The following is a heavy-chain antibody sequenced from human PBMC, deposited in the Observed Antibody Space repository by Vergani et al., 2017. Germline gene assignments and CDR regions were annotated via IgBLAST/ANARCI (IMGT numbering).Heavy chain of an antibody. CDR3: ARGGLRFLEWSPYYYYYYMDV. D-gene: IGHD3-3*01. Sequence: EVQLVESGGGLVQPGGSLRLSCAASGFTFSSYWMHWVRQAPGKGLVWVSRINDDGSSTSYADSVKGRFTISRDNAKNTLYLQMNSLRAEDTAVYYCARGGLRFLEWSPYYYYYYMDVWGKGTTVTVSS. V-gene: IGHV3-74*01. CDR1: GFTFSSYW. J-gene: IGHJ6*03. CDR2: INDDGSST.